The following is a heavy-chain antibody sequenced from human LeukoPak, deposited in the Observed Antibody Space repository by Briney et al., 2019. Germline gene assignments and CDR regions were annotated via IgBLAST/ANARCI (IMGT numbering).Heavy chain of an antibody. D-gene: IGHD3-10*01. CDR2: ISYDGSNK. CDR1: GFTFSSYA. Sequence: GGSLRLSCAASGFTFSSYAMHWVRQAPGKGLEWVAVISYDGSNKYYADSVKGRFTISRDNSKNTLYLQMNSLRAEDTAVYYCARSMDYYGSGSYYTSASDYWGQGTLVTVSS. V-gene: IGHV3-30*04. CDR3: ARSMDYYGSGSYYTSASDY. J-gene: IGHJ4*02.